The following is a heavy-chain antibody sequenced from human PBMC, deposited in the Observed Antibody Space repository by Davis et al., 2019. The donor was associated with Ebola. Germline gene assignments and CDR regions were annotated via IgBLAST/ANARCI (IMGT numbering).Heavy chain of an antibody. CDR3: ARDPTPGIAAAGYYFDY. Sequence: ASVKVSCKASGYTFTSYYMHWVRQAPGQGLEWMGIINPSGGSTSYAQKFQGRVTMTRDTSTSTVYMELSSLRSEDTAVYYCARDPTPGIAAAGYYFDYWGQGTLVTVSS. V-gene: IGHV1-46*01. D-gene: IGHD6-13*01. CDR1: GYTFTSYY. CDR2: INPSGGST. J-gene: IGHJ4*02.